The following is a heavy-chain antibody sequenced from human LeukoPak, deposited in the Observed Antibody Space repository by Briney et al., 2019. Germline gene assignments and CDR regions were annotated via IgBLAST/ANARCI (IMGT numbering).Heavy chain of an antibody. CDR3: ARVRITMIVPEYFDF. Sequence: SSETLSLTCTVSGGSISSYYWSWIRQPPGKGLEWIGYIYYSGSTNYNPSLKSRVTISVDTSKNQFSLKLNSVTAADTAVYYCARVRITMIVPEYFDFWGQGTLVTVSS. D-gene: IGHD3-22*01. CDR1: GGSISSYY. J-gene: IGHJ4*02. V-gene: IGHV4-59*12. CDR2: IYYSGST.